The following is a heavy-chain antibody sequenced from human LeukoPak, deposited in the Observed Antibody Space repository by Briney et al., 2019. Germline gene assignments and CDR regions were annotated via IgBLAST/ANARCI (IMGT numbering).Heavy chain of an antibody. V-gene: IGHV1-69*13. CDR2: IIPIFGTA. Sequence: SVKVSCKASGGTFSSYAISWVRQAPGQGLEWMGGIIPIFGTANYAQKFQGRVTITADESTSTAYMEPSSLRSEDTAVYYCARDQGSTVTYGMDVWGKGTTVTVSS. D-gene: IGHD4-17*01. CDR3: ARDQGSTVTYGMDV. J-gene: IGHJ6*04. CDR1: GGTFSSYA.